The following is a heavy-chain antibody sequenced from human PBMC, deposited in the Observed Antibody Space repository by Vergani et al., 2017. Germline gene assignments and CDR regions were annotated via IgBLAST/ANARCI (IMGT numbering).Heavy chain of an antibody. Sequence: EVQLLEAGGGLAQPGGSLRLSCTASGFSFTNYAMSWVRQAPGKGLEWVSSITSNAASTYYAVSVKGRFTISRDNSKNTLFLQMNSLRAEDTALYYCAKDARPSSIWLSRFDSWGQGTLVTVSS. J-gene: IGHJ4*02. CDR3: AKDARPSSIWLSRFDS. V-gene: IGHV3-23*01. CDR2: ITSNAAST. CDR1: GFSFTNYA. D-gene: IGHD6-13*01.